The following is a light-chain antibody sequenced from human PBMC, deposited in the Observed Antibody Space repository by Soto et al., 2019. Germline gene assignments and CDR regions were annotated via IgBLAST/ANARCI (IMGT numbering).Light chain of an antibody. V-gene: IGLV2-14*03. CDR1: SNDIGGYNY. Sequence: QSVLTQPASVSASPGQSITIPCTGTSNDIGGYNYVSWYQQHPGKVPKLMIFDVSYRPSGISDRFSGSKSGNTASLTISGLQPEDEADYYCSSYGASSTLFGGGTKLTVL. CDR3: SSYGASSTL. CDR2: DVS. J-gene: IGLJ2*01.